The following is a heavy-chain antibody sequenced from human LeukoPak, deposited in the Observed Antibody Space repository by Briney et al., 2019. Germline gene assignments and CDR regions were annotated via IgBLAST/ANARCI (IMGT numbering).Heavy chain of an antibody. J-gene: IGHJ4*02. D-gene: IGHD1-14*01. V-gene: IGHV3-48*02. CDR3: ARVEPTAMDY. CDR2: IYSRGGTI. CDR1: GFIFRRYD. Sequence: PEGSLRLSCAASGFIFRRYDMSWVRQAPGKGLEWIAYIYSRGGTIHYAESVKGRFTISRDNDNYSLFLQMNSVRDDDTAMYFCARVEPTAMDYWGQGALVVVS.